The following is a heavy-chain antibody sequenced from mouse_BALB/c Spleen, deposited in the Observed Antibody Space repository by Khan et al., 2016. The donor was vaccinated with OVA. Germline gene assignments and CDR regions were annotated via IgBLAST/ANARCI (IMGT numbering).Heavy chain of an antibody. J-gene: IGHJ2*01. CDR1: GYSFTDYN. D-gene: IGHD1-1*01. CDR3: ARSYYYGSSYYFDY. CDR2: IDPYNGGT. V-gene: IGHV1S135*01. Sequence: EVQLQESGPELVKPGASVKVSCKASGYSFTDYNMFWVKQSHGKSLEWIGYIDPYNGGTSYNQKFKGKATLTVDKSSSTAFMHLSSLTSEDSAVFYCARSYYYGSSYYFDYWGRGTTLAVSA.